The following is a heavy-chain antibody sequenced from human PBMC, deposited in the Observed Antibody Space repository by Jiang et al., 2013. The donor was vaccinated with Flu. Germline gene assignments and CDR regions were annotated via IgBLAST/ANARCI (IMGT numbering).Heavy chain of an antibody. V-gene: IGHV1-3*01. CDR1: GYTFTSYA. Sequence: SGAEVKKPGASVKVSCKASGYTFTSYAMHWVRQAPGQRLEWMGWINAGNGNTKYSQKLQGRVTITRDTSASTAYMELSSLRSEDTAVYYCAFIRYSYGPNWFDPWGQGTLVTVSS. CDR3: AFIRYSYGPNWFDP. CDR2: INAGNGNT. D-gene: IGHD5-18*01. J-gene: IGHJ5*02.